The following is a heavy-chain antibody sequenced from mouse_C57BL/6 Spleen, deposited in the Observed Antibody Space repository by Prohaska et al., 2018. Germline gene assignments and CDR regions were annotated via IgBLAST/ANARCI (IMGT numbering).Heavy chain of an antibody. J-gene: IGHJ4*01. Sequence: QAQLQPSGAELVKPGASVKISWKASGYAFSSYWMNWVKQRPGKGLEWIGQIYPGDGDTNYNGKFKGKATLTADKSSSRADKQHNRLISEDSAVYFCARGGELRRSYDMDYRGQGTSVTVSS. CDR3: ARGGELRRSYDMDY. CDR2: IYPGDGDT. D-gene: IGHD1-1*01. V-gene: IGHV1-80*01. CDR1: GYAFSSYW.